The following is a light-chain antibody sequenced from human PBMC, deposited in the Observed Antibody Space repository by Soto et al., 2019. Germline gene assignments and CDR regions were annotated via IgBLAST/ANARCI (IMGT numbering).Light chain of an antibody. J-gene: IGKJ4*01. CDR1: QTVSNN. CDR3: QQHHKWPPFT. CDR2: GAS. V-gene: IGKV3-15*01. Sequence: EIVMTQSPATLSMSPGERVSISCRASQTVSNNLAWYQQKPGQAPRLLIYGASTRAIGVAARFSGSGSGTEFTLTITSLQSEDFAVYYCQQHHKWPPFTFGGGTVVEIK.